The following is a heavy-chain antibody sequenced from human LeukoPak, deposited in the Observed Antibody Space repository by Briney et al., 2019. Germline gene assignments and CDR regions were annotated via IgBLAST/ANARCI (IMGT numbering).Heavy chain of an antibody. CDR2: TSGSI. D-gene: IGHD3/OR15-3a*01. CDR3: ARVLAIFGLDTTDFYMDV. CDR1: GASISSHY. V-gene: IGHV4-59*11. J-gene: IGHJ6*03. Sequence: PSETLSLTCADSGASISSHYWSWIRQPPGKGLEWIGYTSGSISDNPSLKSRVAVSVDPSQNQVSLSLTSVTAADTAVYYCARVLAIFGLDTTDFYMDVWGKGTTVTVSS.